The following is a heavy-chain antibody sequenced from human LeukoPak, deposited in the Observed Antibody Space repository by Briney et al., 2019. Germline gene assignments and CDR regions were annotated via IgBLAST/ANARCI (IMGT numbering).Heavy chain of an antibody. V-gene: IGHV1-18*04. CDR1: GYTFTGYY. J-gene: IGHJ3*02. CDR3: ARGGFWELAHAIGGDAFDI. CDR2: INPNSGNT. Sequence: GASVKVSCKASGYTFTGYYMHWVRQAPGQGLEWMGWINPNSGNTNYAQKLQGRVTMTTDTSTSTAYMELRSLRSDDTAVYYCARGGFWELAHAIGGDAFDIWGQGTMVTVSS. D-gene: IGHD1-26*01.